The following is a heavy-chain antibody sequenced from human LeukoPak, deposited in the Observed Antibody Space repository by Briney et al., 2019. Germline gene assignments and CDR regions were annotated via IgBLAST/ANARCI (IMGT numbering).Heavy chain of an antibody. CDR1: GYTFSSYG. J-gene: IGHJ1*01. Sequence: ASVKVSCKASGYTFSSYGISWVRQAPGQGLEWMGWTSAYNGDTNYAQKLQGRVTMTRDTSTTTLYMELSSLRSEDTAVYYCARGNYYDTSGYSGERFQHWGQGTLVTVSS. D-gene: IGHD3-22*01. V-gene: IGHV1-18*01. CDR2: TSAYNGDT. CDR3: ARGNYYDTSGYSGERFQH.